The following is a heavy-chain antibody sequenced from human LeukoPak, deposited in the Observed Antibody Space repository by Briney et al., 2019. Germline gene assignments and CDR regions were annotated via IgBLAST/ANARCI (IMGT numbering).Heavy chain of an antibody. J-gene: IGHJ5*02. CDR2: LYDSESD. D-gene: IGHD3-3*01. Sequence: SETLSLTCSVCGGSISSYYWTWIRQPAGKGLEWIGRLYDSESDNNNPSLKSRVTISLDRSKNQFSLQLKSVTAADTAVYYCARGHDFGIWFDHWGQGILVIVSS. CDR1: GGSISSYY. CDR3: ARGHDFGIWFDH. V-gene: IGHV4-4*07.